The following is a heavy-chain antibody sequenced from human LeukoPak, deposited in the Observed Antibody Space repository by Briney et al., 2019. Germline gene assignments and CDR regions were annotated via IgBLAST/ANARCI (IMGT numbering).Heavy chain of an antibody. V-gene: IGHV3-74*01. CDR2: INSDGSST. CDR1: GFTFSSYW. Sequence: PGGSLRLSCAASGFTFSSYWMHWVRQAPGKGLVWVSRINSDGSSTTYADSVKGRFTISRDNSKNTLYLQMNSLRAEDTAVYYCARASEGAAAYYWGQGTLVTVSS. D-gene: IGHD6-13*01. J-gene: IGHJ4*02. CDR3: ARASEGAAAYY.